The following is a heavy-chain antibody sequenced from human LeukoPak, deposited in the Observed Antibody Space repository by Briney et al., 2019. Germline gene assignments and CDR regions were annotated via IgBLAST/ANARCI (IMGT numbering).Heavy chain of an antibody. CDR1: GGSISSYY. V-gene: IGHV4-59*01. D-gene: IGHD3-10*01. CDR3: ARDGAYYYYGMDV. J-gene: IGHJ6*02. CDR2: IFYSGST. Sequence: SETLSLTCTVSGGSISSYYWRWIRQPPGKGLEWCGYIFYSGSTNYNPSLKSRVTISVDTSKNQFSLKLSSVTAADTAVYYCARDGAYYYYGMDVWGQGTTVTVSS.